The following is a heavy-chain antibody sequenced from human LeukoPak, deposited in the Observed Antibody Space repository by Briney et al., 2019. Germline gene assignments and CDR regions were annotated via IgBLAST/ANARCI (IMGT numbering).Heavy chain of an antibody. CDR3: AKDMRFDWTPYYFDY. D-gene: IGHD3-9*01. CDR1: GFTFSSYA. Sequence: GSLRLSCAASGFTFSSYAISWVRQAPGKGLEWVFAISGSGGSTYYADSVKGRFTISRDNSKNTLYLQMNSLRAEDTAVYYCAKDMRFDWTPYYFDYWGQGTLVTVSS. J-gene: IGHJ4*02. CDR2: ISGSGGST. V-gene: IGHV3-23*01.